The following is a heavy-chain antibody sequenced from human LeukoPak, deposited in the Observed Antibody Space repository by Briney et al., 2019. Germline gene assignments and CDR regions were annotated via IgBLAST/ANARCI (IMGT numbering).Heavy chain of an antibody. CDR2: ISRSSVTI. J-gene: IGHJ3*02. D-gene: IGHD3-22*01. V-gene: IGHV3-48*01. CDR1: GFTFTTYS. CDR3: ARDGPDGGGYYPNAFDI. Sequence: GGSLRLSCAASGFTFTTYSMNWVRQAPGKGLEWVSYISRSSVTIYYADSVKGRFTISRDNAKNSVYLQMNSLRGEDTAVYYCARDGPDGGGYYPNAFDIWGQGTMVTVSS.